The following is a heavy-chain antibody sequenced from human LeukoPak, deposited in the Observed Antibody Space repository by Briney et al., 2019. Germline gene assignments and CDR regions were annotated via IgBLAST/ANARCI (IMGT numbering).Heavy chain of an antibody. CDR1: GGSFSGYY. J-gene: IGHJ6*03. CDR3: ARVNWYYYYYYMDV. Sequence: SETLSLTCAVYGGSFSGYYWSWIRKPPGKGLEWIGEINHSGSTNYNPSLKSRVTISVDTSKNQFSLKLSSVTAADTAVYYCARVNWYYYYYYMDVWGKGTTVTVSS. CDR2: INHSGST. V-gene: IGHV4-34*01.